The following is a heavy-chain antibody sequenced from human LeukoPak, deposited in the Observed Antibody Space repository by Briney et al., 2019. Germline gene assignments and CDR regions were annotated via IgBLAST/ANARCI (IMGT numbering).Heavy chain of an antibody. CDR1: GGSISSGGYC. J-gene: IGHJ3*02. Sequence: SQTLSLTCTVSGGSISSGGYCWSWIRQHPGKGLEWIGYIYYSGTTYYNPSLKSRVTISVDTSKNQFSLKLSSVTAADTAVYYCARDMTTVTYAFDIWGQGTMVTVSS. D-gene: IGHD4-11*01. V-gene: IGHV4-31*03. CDR3: ARDMTTVTYAFDI. CDR2: IYYSGTT.